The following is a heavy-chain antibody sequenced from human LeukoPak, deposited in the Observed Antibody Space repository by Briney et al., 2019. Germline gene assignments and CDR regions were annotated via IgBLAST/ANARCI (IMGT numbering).Heavy chain of an antibody. V-gene: IGHV1-18*01. D-gene: IGHD6-13*01. CDR1: GYTFTSFG. Sequence: GASVTVSCTASGYTFTSFGIIWVRQAPGQGLEWMGWISAYNGNTNYAQKVQGRITMTTDRSTSTAYMELRSLRPDDTAVYYCASPGYSSSWPVGLWGQGTLVTVSS. CDR2: ISAYNGNT. CDR3: ASPGYSSSWPVGL. J-gene: IGHJ4*02.